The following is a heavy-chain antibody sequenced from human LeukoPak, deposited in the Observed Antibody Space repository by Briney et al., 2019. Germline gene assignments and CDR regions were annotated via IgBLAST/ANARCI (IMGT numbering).Heavy chain of an antibody. CDR2: IHQDAGER. CDR1: GFSFSDSW. CDR3: ASSKDHYCRY. V-gene: IGHV3-7*05. Sequence: GGSLSLSCAASGFSFSDSWMTWVRQTPGKGLQWVASIHQDAGERQYLDSVRGRFTISRDNARNSLYLQMNSLRVEDTAVYYCASSKDHYCRYWGQGTPVTVSS. J-gene: IGHJ4*02.